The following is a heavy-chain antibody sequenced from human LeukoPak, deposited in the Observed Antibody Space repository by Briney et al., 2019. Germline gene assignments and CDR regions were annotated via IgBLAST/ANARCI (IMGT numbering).Heavy chain of an antibody. D-gene: IGHD6-19*01. CDR2: LYTDGTT. CDR3: ARDVYSSGWYDAFDI. Sequence: GGPLRLSCAASGFSVSSNHMSWVRQAPGMGLEWVSLLYTDGTTHYADSVKGRFTTSRDNSKNTLYLQMNSLRAEDTAVYYCARDVYSSGWYDAFDIWGQGTMVTVSS. V-gene: IGHV3-53*01. J-gene: IGHJ3*02. CDR1: GFSVSSNH.